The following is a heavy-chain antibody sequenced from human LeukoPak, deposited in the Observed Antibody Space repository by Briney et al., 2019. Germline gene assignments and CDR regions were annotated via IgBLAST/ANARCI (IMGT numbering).Heavy chain of an antibody. CDR2: ISSSSSYT. D-gene: IGHD3-10*01. J-gene: IGHJ4*02. V-gene: IGHV3-11*06. CDR3: ARGKDLWFGELSPFDY. Sequence: GGSLRISCAASGFTFSDYYMSWIRQAPGRGLEWVSYISSSSSYTNYADSVKGRFTISRDNAKNSLYLQMNSLRAEDTAVYYCARGKDLWFGELSPFDYWGQGTLVTVSS. CDR1: GFTFSDYY.